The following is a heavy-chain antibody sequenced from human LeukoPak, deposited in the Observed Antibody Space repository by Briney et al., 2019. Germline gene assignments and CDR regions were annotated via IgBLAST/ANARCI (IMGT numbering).Heavy chain of an antibody. J-gene: IGHJ3*02. D-gene: IGHD6-19*01. CDR1: GFTFSSYW. Sequence: PGGSLRLSCAASGFTFSSYWMSWVRQAPGKGLEWVANIKQDGSERYYVDSVKGRFTISRDNAKNSLYLQMNSLRAEDTAVYYCARALGDMAVAVSFDAFDIWGQGTMVTVSS. V-gene: IGHV3-7*01. CDR2: IKQDGSER. CDR3: ARALGDMAVAVSFDAFDI.